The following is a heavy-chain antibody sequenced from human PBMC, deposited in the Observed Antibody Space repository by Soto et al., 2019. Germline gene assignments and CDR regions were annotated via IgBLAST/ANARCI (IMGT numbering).Heavy chain of an antibody. Sequence: QPQLVQSGVELKKPGASVRVSCKASGYPFTKFGINWVRQAPGQGLEWMGWISGHSGGTKYGPKFRDRLTIVTDTSSKTAYRELRSLKSGDTAVYYCAKDGGHGARTHICGMDVWGQGTTVTVSS. J-gene: IGHJ6*02. V-gene: IGHV1-18*01. CDR3: AKDGGHGARTHICGMDV. CDR1: GYPFTKFG. CDR2: ISGHSGGT. D-gene: IGHD1-1*01.